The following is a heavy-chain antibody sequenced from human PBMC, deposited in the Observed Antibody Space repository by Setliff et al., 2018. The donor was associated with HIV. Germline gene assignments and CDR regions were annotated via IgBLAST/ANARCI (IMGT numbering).Heavy chain of an antibody. J-gene: IGHJ4*02. Sequence: GASVKVSCKASGYRFNTYGISWVRQAPGQGLEWMGWINPNTGGTKYAQKFQGRVTMTRNTSISTAYMELSRLRSDDTAVYYCATLSYWGQGTLVTVS. CDR1: GYRFNTYG. CDR3: ATLSY. CDR2: INPNTGGT. V-gene: IGHV1-2*02.